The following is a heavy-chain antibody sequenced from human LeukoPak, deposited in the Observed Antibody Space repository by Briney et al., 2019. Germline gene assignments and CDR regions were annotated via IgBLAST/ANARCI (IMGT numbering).Heavy chain of an antibody. Sequence: RPSETLSLTCTVSGGSISSSSYYWGWIRQPPGKGLEWIGNIYYSGSTYYNPSLRSRVTISVDTSKNQFSLKLNSVTAADTAVYYCARQGGSYYTPFDSWGQGTLVTVSS. D-gene: IGHD1-26*01. J-gene: IGHJ4*02. CDR3: ARQGGSYYTPFDS. CDR2: IYYSGST. CDR1: GGSISSSSYY. V-gene: IGHV4-39*01.